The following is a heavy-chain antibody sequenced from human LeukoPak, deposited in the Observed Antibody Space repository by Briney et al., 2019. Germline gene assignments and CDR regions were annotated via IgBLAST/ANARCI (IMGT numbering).Heavy chain of an antibody. CDR3: ARDPYCSSTSCYGNWFDP. D-gene: IGHD2-2*01. V-gene: IGHV3-30*04. J-gene: IGHJ5*02. Sequence: PGRSLGLSCAASGFTFSSYAMHWVRQAPGKGLEWVAVISYDGSNKYYADSVKGRFTISRDNSKNTLYLQMNSLRAEDTAVYYCARDPYCSSTSCYGNWFDPWGQGTLVTVSS. CDR2: ISYDGSNK. CDR1: GFTFSSYA.